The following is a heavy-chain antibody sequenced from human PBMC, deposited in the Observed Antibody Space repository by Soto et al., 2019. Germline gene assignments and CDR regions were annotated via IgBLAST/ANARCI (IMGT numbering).Heavy chain of an antibody. V-gene: IGHV1-58*02. D-gene: IGHD3-9*01. CDR2: IVVGSGNT. Sequence: SVKVSCKASGFTFTSSAMQWVRQARGQRLEWIGWIVVGSGNTNYSQKFQERVTITRDTSTSTAYMELSSLRSEATAVYYCARALSTKLRYFDWLLSAWGQGTLVTVSS. CDR3: ARALSTKLRYFDWLLSA. CDR1: GFTFTSSA. J-gene: IGHJ4*02.